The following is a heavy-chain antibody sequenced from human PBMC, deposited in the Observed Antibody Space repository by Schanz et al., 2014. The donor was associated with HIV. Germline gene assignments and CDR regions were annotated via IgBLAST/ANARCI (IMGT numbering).Heavy chain of an antibody. CDR3: AKGLRQWLVLGGSDY. D-gene: IGHD6-19*01. V-gene: IGHV3-33*06. CDR2: MWYDESHK. CDR1: GFTFSSSG. J-gene: IGHJ4*02. Sequence: QVQLVESGGGVVQPGRSLRLSCTASGFTFSSSGMHWVRQAPGKGLEGVAAMWYDESHKGYADSVKGRFTISRDNSKNTLYLEMNSLRAEDTAVYYCAKGLRQWLVLGGSDYWGQGTLVTVSS.